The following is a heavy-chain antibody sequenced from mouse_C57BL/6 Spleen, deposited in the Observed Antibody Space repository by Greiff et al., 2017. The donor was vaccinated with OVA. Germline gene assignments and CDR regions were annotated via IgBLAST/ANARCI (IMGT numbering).Heavy chain of an antibody. D-gene: IGHD2-5*01. V-gene: IGHV1-47*01. CDR1: GYTFTTYP. J-gene: IGHJ2*01. CDR3: ARGAYYSNWDYFDY. CDR2: FHPYNDDT. Sequence: VKLMESGAELVKPGASVKMSCKASGYTFTTYPIEWMKQNHGKSLEWIGNFHPYNDDTKYNEKFKGKATLTVEKSSSTVYLELSRLTSDDSAVYYCARGAYYSNWDYFDYWGQGTTLTVSS.